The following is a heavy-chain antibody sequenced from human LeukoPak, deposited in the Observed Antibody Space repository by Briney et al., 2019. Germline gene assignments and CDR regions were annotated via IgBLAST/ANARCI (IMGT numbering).Heavy chain of an antibody. Sequence: SETLSLTCTVSGGSISSYYWSWIRQPPGKGLEWIGYIYYSGSTNYNPSLKSRVNISIDTSKNQFSLKVKSVTAADTGVLFCARVHYYDSINPLYYFDYWGQGTLVTVSS. CDR3: ARVHYYDSINPLYYFDY. CDR2: IYYSGST. V-gene: IGHV4-59*01. D-gene: IGHD3-22*01. J-gene: IGHJ4*02. CDR1: GGSISSYY.